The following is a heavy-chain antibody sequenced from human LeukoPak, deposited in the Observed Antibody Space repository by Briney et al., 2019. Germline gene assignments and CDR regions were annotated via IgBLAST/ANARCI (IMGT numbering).Heavy chain of an antibody. CDR2: ISGSGGST. Sequence: WGTLRLSCAASGFTFSSFGMSWVSQAPGKGLEWVSAISGSGGSTYYADSVKGRFTISRDNSKNTLYLQMNSLRAEDTAVYYCAKEKVADYWGQGTLVTVSS. J-gene: IGHJ4*02. CDR1: GFTFSSFG. V-gene: IGHV3-23*01. CDR3: AKEKVADY. D-gene: IGHD2-15*01.